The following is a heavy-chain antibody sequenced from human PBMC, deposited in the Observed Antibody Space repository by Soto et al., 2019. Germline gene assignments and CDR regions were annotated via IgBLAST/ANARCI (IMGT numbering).Heavy chain of an antibody. CDR2: IDIAGSTT. D-gene: IGHD6-13*01. J-gene: IGHJ4*02. V-gene: IGHV3-74*01. CDR1: GFTFSSYW. CDR3: AKDSWYFDL. Sequence: PGGSLRLSCAASGFTFSSYWMHWVRQTPGKGLVWVSRIDIAGSTTTYADSVKGRFTISRDNAKHTLYLQMNSLRVEDTGVYYCAKDSWYFDLWSQGSQVTVSS.